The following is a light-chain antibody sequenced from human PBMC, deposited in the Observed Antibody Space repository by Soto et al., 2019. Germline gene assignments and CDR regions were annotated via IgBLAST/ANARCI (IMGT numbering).Light chain of an antibody. V-gene: IGLV1-44*01. CDR1: SSNIGSNT. Sequence: QAVVTQPPSASGTPGQRVTISCSGSSSNIGSNTVNWYQHLPRAAPKLLIQSNNQRPSGVPDRFSGSQSGTSASLAISGLQSEDEADYYCAVWDDSLNGDVFGTGTKLTVL. J-gene: IGLJ1*01. CDR2: SNN. CDR3: AVWDDSLNGDV.